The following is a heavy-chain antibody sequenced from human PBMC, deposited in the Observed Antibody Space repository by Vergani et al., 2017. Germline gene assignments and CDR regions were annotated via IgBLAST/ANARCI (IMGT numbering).Heavy chain of an antibody. V-gene: IGHV5-51*01. D-gene: IGHD1-1*01. CDR1: EYSFGNYW. CDR3: ARHTTYTDS. CDR2: IYPADSDT. J-gene: IGHJ4*02. Sequence: EVALVQSGPEMSKPGESLKISCKGSEYSFGNYWIGWVRQMPGKGLELMGIIYPADSDTRYSQSFRGQVTISADKSISTAFLQWDSLKASDTALYYCARHTTYTDSWGQGTLVTVSS.